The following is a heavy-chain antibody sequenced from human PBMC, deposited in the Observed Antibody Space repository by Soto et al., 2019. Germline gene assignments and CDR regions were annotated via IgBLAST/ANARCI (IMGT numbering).Heavy chain of an antibody. D-gene: IGHD2-21*02. CDR2: IYWDDDD. J-gene: IGHJ4*02. CDR3: VHRLVANCRGDCSLSDY. Sequence: QITLKESGPTVVRPTQTLTLTCTFSGFSLTNIGVGVGWIRQPPGKAPEWLALIYWDDDDFYSPSLKSRLTSTKDTSKDQVYLTMSNMDPVDTATYYCVHRLVANCRGDCSLSDYWGQGTLVTVSS. CDR1: GFSLTNIGVG. V-gene: IGHV2-5*02.